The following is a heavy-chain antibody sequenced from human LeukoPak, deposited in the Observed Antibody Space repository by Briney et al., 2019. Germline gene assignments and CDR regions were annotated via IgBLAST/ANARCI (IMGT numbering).Heavy chain of an antibody. V-gene: IGHV4-39*01. Sequence: SETLSLTCTVSGGSISSSSYYWGWIRQPPGKGLEWIGSIYYSGSTYYNPSLKSRVTISVDTSKNQFSLKLSSVTAADTAVYYCARMIVVVPAAIYYFDYWGQGTLVTLSS. CDR2: IYYSGST. CDR3: ARMIVVVPAAIYYFDY. J-gene: IGHJ4*02. D-gene: IGHD2-2*01. CDR1: GGSISSSSYY.